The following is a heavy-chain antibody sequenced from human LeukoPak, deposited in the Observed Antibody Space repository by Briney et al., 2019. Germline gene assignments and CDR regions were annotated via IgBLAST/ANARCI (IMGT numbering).Heavy chain of an antibody. CDR3: AKEKSGSYPYYYYGMDV. J-gene: IGHJ6*02. D-gene: IGHD1-26*01. CDR1: GFTFSSYA. CDR2: ISGSGGST. V-gene: IGHV3-23*01. Sequence: GASLRLSCAASGFTFSSYAMSWVRQAPGKGLEWVSGISGSGGSTYYADSVKGRFTISRDNSKNTLYLQMNSLRAEDTAVHYCAKEKSGSYPYYYYGMDVWGQGTTVTVSS.